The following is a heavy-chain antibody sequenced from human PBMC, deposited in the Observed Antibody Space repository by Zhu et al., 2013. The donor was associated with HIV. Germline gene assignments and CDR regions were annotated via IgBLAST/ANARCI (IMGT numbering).Heavy chain of an antibody. J-gene: IGHJ4*02. Sequence: QVQLVQSGAEVKKPGSSVKVSCKASGGTFSSYAISWVRQAPGQGLEWMGGIIPIFGTANYAQKFQGRVTITADESTSTAYMELSSLRSEDTAVYYCARDAEYYDFWSGRRYYFDYWGQGTLVTVSS. CDR2: IIPIFGTA. CDR1: GGTFSSYA. V-gene: IGHV1-69*01. D-gene: IGHD3-3*01. CDR3: ARDAEYYDFWSGRRYYFDY.